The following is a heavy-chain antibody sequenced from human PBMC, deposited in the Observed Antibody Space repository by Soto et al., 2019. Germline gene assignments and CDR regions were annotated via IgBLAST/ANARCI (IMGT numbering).Heavy chain of an antibody. J-gene: IGHJ5*02. D-gene: IGHD1-26*01. CDR2: INGDGSRT. Sequence: EVQLVESGGGLVQPGGSLRLSCAASGFTFSNNWMHWVRQAPGKGLVWVSRINGDGSRTNYADSVRGRFTISRDNAKNTLFLQMNGLRAEDTAVYYCATVGTGSYNWLDPWGQGILVTVSS. V-gene: IGHV3-74*01. CDR3: ATVGTGSYNWLDP. CDR1: GFTFSNNW.